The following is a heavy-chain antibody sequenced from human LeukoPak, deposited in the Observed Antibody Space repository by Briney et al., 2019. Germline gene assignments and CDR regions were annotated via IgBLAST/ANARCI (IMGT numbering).Heavy chain of an antibody. CDR1: GGSCSGYY. D-gene: IGHD2-15*01. Sequence: SETLSLTCAVYGGSCSGYYWSWIRQPPGKGLEWIGEINHSGSTNYNPSLKSRVTISVDTSKNQFSLKLSSVTAADTAVYYCARGVVAATNYYYYMDVWGKGTTVTVSS. CDR3: ARGVVAATNYYYYMDV. J-gene: IGHJ6*03. CDR2: INHSGST. V-gene: IGHV4-34*01.